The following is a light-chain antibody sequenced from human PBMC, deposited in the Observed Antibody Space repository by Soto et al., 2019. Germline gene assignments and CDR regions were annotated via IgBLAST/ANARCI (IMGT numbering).Light chain of an antibody. J-gene: IGKJ5*01. V-gene: IGKV2D-29*02. CDR1: QSLLHITGETF. CDR2: EVS. Sequence: DVVMTQTPLSLSVAPGQPASISCQSSQSLLHITGETFLFWYLQKPGQSPQLLIYEVSTRVSGVPDRFSGSGSGTDFTLEISRVETDDVGIYYCMQSTQLPPTVGQGTRLENK. CDR3: MQSTQLPPT.